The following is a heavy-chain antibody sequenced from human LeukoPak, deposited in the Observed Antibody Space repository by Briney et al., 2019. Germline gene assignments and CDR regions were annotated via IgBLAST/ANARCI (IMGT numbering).Heavy chain of an antibody. Sequence: GGSLRLSCAASGFTFSNYWMHWVRQAPGKGLVWVSRINIDGSSTNNADSVKGRFTISRDNAKNTLYLQMNSLRAEDTAVYYCAREXTTXGXXXXXYWGXXXLXTVSS. CDR3: AREXTTXGXXXXXY. CDR1: GFTFSNYW. CDR2: INIDGSST. V-gene: IGHV3-74*01. D-gene: IGHD3-22*01. J-gene: IGHJ4*02.